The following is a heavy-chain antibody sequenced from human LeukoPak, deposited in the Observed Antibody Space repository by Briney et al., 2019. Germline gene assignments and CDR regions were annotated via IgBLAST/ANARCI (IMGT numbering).Heavy chain of an antibody. CDR1: GYTFTNYY. CDR2: INSNTGGT. Sequence: ASVKVSCKASGYTFTNYYMHWVRQAPGQGLEWLGWINSNTGGTNYAQKFQGRVTMTRDTSINTVYMELSSLRSDDTAVYYCARDRLRLGELSRPTTVDPWGQGTLVTVSS. V-gene: IGHV1-2*02. D-gene: IGHD3-16*02. CDR3: ARDRLRLGELSRPTTVDP. J-gene: IGHJ5*02.